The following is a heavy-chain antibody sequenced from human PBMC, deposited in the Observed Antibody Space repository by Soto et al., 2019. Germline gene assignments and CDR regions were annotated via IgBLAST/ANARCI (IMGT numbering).Heavy chain of an antibody. D-gene: IGHD2-15*01. CDR1: GFTFTTYA. Sequence: QVQLVESGGGVVQPGRSLRLSCAASGFTFTTYAIHWVRQAPGQGLEWVAVISDDGRGKYYADSVKGRFTISRDNSKNTLDLQMNSLSSDDTSVYYCERDQCVVGGRSCYYFDVWGQGTMVTVSS. J-gene: IGHJ4*02. V-gene: IGHV3-30*04. CDR2: ISDDGRGK. CDR3: ERDQCVVGGRSCYYFDV.